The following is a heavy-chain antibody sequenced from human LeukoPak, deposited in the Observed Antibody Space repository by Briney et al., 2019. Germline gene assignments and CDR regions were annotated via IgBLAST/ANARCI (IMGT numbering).Heavy chain of an antibody. D-gene: IGHD1-20*01. CDR3: AREGRNNWNEFDY. CDR1: GGSISSGGYY. Sequence: SETLSLTCTGSGGSISSGGYYWSWIRQHPGKGLEWIGYIYYSGSTYYNPSLKSRVTISVDTSKNQFSLKLSSVTAADTAVYYCAREGRNNWNEFDYWGQGTLVTVSS. J-gene: IGHJ4*02. V-gene: IGHV4-31*03. CDR2: IYYSGST.